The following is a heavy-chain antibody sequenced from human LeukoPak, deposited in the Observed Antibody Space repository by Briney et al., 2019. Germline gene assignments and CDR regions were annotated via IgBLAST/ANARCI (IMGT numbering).Heavy chain of an antibody. V-gene: IGHV3-33*01. CDR2: IWYDGSNK. J-gene: IGHJ4*02. Sequence: PGGSLRLSCAASGFTFSSYGMHWVRQAPGKGLEWVAVIWYDGSNKYYADSVKGRFTISRDNSKNTLYLQMNSLRAEDTAVYYCARDQRGTYYDSSGYYYWGQGTLVTVSS. CDR1: GFTFSSYG. D-gene: IGHD3-22*01. CDR3: ARDQRGTYYDSSGYYY.